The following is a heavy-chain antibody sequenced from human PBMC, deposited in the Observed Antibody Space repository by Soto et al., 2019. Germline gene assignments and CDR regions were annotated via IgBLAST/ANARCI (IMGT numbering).Heavy chain of an antibody. J-gene: IGHJ6*02. D-gene: IGHD6-6*01. CDR2: ISYDGGNK. Sequence: GGSLRLSCAASGFTFSSYAMHWVRQAPGKGLEWVAVISYDGGNKYYADSVKGRFTISRDNSKNTLYLQMNSLRAEDTAVYYCASSADISSSSGRYYYGMDVWGQGTTVTVSS. V-gene: IGHV3-30-3*01. CDR3: ASSADISSSSGRYYYGMDV. CDR1: GFTFSSYA.